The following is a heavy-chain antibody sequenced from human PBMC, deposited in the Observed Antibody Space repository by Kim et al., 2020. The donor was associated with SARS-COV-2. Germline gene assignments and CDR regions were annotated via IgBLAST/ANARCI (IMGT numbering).Heavy chain of an antibody. D-gene: IGHD2-15*01. CDR3: VGYTNAWYENY. V-gene: IGHV3-7*03. J-gene: IGHJ4*02. Sequence: KNSGDSGKGRFTVSRDNAKNLLYLQMYSLRADDTAVYYCVGYTNAWYENYWGQGTLVTVSS. CDR2: K.